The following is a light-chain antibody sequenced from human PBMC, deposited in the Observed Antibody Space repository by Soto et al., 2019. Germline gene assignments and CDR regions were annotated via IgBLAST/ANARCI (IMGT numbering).Light chain of an antibody. J-gene: IGKJ1*01. CDR3: QQYNSHWT. Sequence: PMTQSPSTLSASVGDRVTNTCRASQVISNRLAWYQQKPGKAPKLLIYQASSLKSGVPSRFGGSGSGTEFTLTITSLQPDDFATYYCQQYNSHWTFGQGTKVDIK. V-gene: IGKV1-5*03. CDR2: QAS. CDR1: QVISNR.